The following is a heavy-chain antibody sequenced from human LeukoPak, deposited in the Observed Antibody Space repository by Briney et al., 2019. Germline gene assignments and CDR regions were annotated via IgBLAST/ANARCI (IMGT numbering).Heavy chain of an antibody. D-gene: IGHD1-26*01. J-gene: IGHJ4*02. CDR1: GYSLTELS. CDR2: FDPENGET. Sequence: ASVKVSCKVSGYSLTELSMHWVRQAPGKGLEWMGGFDPENGETIYAEKFQGRVTMTEDTSTDTAYMELSSLRVEDTGVYYCVTDVGPAGYWGRGTLVTVSS. V-gene: IGHV1-24*01. CDR3: VTDVGPAGY.